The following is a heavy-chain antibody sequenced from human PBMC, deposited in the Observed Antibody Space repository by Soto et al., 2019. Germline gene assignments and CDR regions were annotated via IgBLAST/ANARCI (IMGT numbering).Heavy chain of an antibody. CDR2: IYYSGST. D-gene: IGHD3-10*01. Sequence: PSETLSLTCTVSGGSISSGDYYWSWIRQPPGKGLEWIGYIYYSGSTYYNPSLKSRVTISVDTSKNQFSLKLSSVTAADTAVYYCAIDSTSMVRGVIFYYGMDVRGQGTTVTVSS. CDR3: AIDSTSMVRGVIFYYGMDV. CDR1: GGSISSGDYY. V-gene: IGHV4-30-4*01. J-gene: IGHJ6*02.